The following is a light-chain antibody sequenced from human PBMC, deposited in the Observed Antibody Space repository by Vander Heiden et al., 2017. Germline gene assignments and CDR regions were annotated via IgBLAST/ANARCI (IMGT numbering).Light chain of an antibody. CDR2: DAT. J-gene: IGKJ4*01. V-gene: IGKV1-39*01. CDR3: QQSFTTPIT. CDR1: QSISTH. Sequence: IQVTQSPSSLSASVGDRVTIPCRASQSISTHLNWYQQRPGRPPKLLNYDATNLESGVPSRFSGSGSGTDFTLTISSLQPEDFATYSCQQSFTTPITFAGGTKVEMK.